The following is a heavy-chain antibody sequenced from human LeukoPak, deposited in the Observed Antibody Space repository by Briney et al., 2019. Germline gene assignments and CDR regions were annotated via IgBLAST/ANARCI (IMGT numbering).Heavy chain of an antibody. CDR3: AGTVTTSWSAQFDF. V-gene: IGHV6-1*01. D-gene: IGHD2-2*01. Sequence: SQTLSLTCDISGDSVSSNSVAWSWIRQSPSRGLEWLGRTFYRTKWHSDYAVSLQSRITINSDTSKNQFSLHLSSVTPEDTAVYYCAGTVTTSWSAQFDFWGQGILVTVSS. J-gene: IGHJ4*02. CDR1: GDSVSSNSVA. CDR2: TFYRTKWHS.